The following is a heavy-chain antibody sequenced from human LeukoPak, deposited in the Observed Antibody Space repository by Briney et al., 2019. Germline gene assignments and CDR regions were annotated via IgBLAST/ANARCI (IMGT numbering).Heavy chain of an antibody. CDR1: GGSISSGDYY. J-gene: IGHJ4*02. CDR2: IYYSGST. Sequence: PSETLSLTCTVSGGSISSGDYYWSWIRQPPGKGLEWIGYIYYSGSTYYNPSLKSRVTISVDTSKNQFSLKLSSVTAADTAVYYCARAPTYCSGGSCYASDFDYWGQETLVTVSS. D-gene: IGHD2-15*01. CDR3: ARAPTYCSGGSCYASDFDY. V-gene: IGHV4-30-4*01.